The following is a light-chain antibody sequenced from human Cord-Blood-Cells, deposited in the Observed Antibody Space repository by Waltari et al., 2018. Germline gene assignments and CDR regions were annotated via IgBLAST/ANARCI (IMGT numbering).Light chain of an antibody. Sequence: QSVLTQPPPVSGAPGQRVTISCTGSSSNIGAGYDVHWYQQLPGTAPKLLIYGNSNRHSGAPDRFSRSKSGTSASLAITGLQAEDEADYYCQSYDSSLSGSEVVFGGGTKLTVL. CDR2: GNS. CDR3: QSYDSSLSGSEVV. V-gene: IGLV1-40*01. J-gene: IGLJ2*01. CDR1: SSNIGAGYD.